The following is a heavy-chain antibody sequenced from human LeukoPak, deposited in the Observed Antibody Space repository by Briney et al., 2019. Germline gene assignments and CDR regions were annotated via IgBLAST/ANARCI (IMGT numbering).Heavy chain of an antibody. CDR3: TRVFWSGYYFGY. J-gene: IGHJ4*02. CDR1: GGSFSHYY. CDR2: MYDSGST. D-gene: IGHD3-3*01. V-gene: IGHV4-59*12. Sequence: SETLSLTCTVSGGSFSHYYWSWIRQPPGKGLEWIGYMYDSGSTNFNPSLKSRVTISVDTSKNQFSLKLSSVTAADTAVYYCTRVFWSGYYFGYWGQGTLVTVSS.